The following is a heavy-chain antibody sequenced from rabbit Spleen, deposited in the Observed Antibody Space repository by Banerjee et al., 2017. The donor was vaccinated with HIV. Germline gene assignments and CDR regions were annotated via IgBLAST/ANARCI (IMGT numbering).Heavy chain of an antibody. V-gene: IGHV1S45*01. CDR1: GFSFSSDYD. J-gene: IGHJ4*01. D-gene: IGHD8-1*01. CDR2: IYAGSSGST. Sequence: QQQLEESGGGLVKPEGSLTLTCKASGFSFSSDYDMCWVRQAPGKGLEWIACIYAGSSGSTYYASWAKGRFTITRSTSLNTVTLQMTSATVADTATYFCARDKDDGGNYYQSYAFDLWGPGTLVTVS. CDR3: ARDKDDGGNYYQSYAFDL.